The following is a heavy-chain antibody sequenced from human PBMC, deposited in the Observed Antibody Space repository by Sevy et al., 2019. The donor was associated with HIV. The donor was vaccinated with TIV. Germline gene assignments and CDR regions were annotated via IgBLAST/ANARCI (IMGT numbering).Heavy chain of an antibody. D-gene: IGHD1-26*01. CDR3: ARDIVGAIMNWFDP. CDR1: GYTFTGYY. J-gene: IGHJ5*02. V-gene: IGHV1-2*06. Sequence: ASVKVSCKASGYTFTGYYMHWVRQAPGQGLEWMGRINPNSGGTNYAQKFQGRVTMTRDTSISTAYMELSRLRSDDTALYYCARDIVGAIMNWFDPWGQGTLVTVSS. CDR2: INPNSGGT.